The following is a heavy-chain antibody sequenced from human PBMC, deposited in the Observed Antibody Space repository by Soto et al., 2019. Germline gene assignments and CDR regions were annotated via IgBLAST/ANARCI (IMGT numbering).Heavy chain of an antibody. CDR2: IDWDDDK. CDR3: ARIQKASSGYYPRRGAFDI. CDR1: GFSLSTSGMC. J-gene: IGHJ3*02. Sequence: SGPTLVNPTQTLTLTCTFSGFSLSTSGMCVSWIRQPPGKALEWLALIDWDDDKYYSTSLKTRLTISKDTSKNQVVLTMTNMDPVDTATYYCARIQKASSGYYPRRGAFDIWGQGTMVTVSS. V-gene: IGHV2-70*01. D-gene: IGHD3-22*01.